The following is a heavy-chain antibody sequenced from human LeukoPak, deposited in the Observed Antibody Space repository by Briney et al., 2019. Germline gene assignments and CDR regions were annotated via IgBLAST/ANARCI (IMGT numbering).Heavy chain of an antibody. CDR2: IYTSGST. Sequence: PSETLSLTCTVSGGSISSGSYYWSWIRQPAGKGLEWIGRIYTSGSTNYNPSLKSRVTISVDTSKNQFSLKLSSVTAADTAVYYCARGGYYDSSGYSIDYWGQGTLVTVSS. CDR3: ARGGYYDSSGYSIDY. J-gene: IGHJ4*02. V-gene: IGHV4-61*02. CDR1: GGSISSGSYY. D-gene: IGHD3-22*01.